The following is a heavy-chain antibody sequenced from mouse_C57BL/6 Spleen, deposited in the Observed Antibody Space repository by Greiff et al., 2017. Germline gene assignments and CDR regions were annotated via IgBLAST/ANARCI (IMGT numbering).Heavy chain of an antibody. V-gene: IGHV1-82*01. CDR2: IYPGDGDT. J-gene: IGHJ4*01. CDR1: GYAFSSSW. D-gene: IGHD4-1*01. CDR3: ARTGPRYYYAMDY. Sequence: QVQLKESGPELVKPGASVKISCKASGYAFSSSWMNWVKQRPGKGLEWIGRIYPGDGDTNYNGKFKGKATLTADKSSSTAYMQLSSLTSEDSAVYFCARTGPRYYYAMDYWGQGTSVTVSS.